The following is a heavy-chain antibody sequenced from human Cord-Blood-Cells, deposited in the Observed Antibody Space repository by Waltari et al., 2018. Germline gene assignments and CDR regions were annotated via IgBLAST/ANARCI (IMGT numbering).Heavy chain of an antibody. CDR3: ARDFGWNAVDY. J-gene: IGHJ4*02. Sequence: EVQLVESGGGLVQPGGSLRLSCAASGFTFSSYWMSWVRRAPGKGXEWVXXIKQXXXXXXXXXXXXXXXXXXXXXAKNSLYLQMNSLRAEDTAVYYCARDFGWNAVDYWGQGTLVTVSS. V-gene: IGHV3-7*01. CDR2: IKQXXXXX. D-gene: IGHD1-1*01. CDR1: GFTFSSYW.